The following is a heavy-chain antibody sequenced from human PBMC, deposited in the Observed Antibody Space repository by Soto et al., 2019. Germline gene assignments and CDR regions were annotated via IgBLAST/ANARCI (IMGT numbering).Heavy chain of an antibody. D-gene: IGHD2-8*01. V-gene: IGHV4-59*02. CDR3: ARDPGYCTNGVCPIFDF. CDR2: IYHGGRT. CDR1: GDSVTNYF. J-gene: IGHJ4*02. Sequence: SETLSLTCTVSGDSVTNYFWSWMRQPPGKGLEWIGHIYHGGRTNYSPSLRSRVTMSLDSSKNQFSLNLSSVTAADTAVYFCARDPGYCTNGVCPIFDFWGQGLLVTVSS.